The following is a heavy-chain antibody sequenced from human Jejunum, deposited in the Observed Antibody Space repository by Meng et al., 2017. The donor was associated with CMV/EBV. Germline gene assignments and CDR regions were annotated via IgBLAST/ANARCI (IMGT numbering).Heavy chain of an antibody. D-gene: IGHD5-12*01. V-gene: IGHV4-4*07. J-gene: IGHJ4*02. CDR1: GASISTYY. Sequence: VQLQESGQRLVNPSEALCITCTVSGASISTYYWTWIRRPAGKGLEWIGRIYTSGSTHYNPSLKSRVTMSVDTSKNQFSLKLSSVTAADTAVYYCARENSGYDYWGQGTLVTVSS. CDR2: IYTSGST. CDR3: ARENSGYDY.